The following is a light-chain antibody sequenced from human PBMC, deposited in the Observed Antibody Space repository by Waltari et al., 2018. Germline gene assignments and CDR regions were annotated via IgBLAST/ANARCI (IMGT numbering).Light chain of an antibody. J-gene: IGLJ2*01. CDR1: SIGSKS. CDR3: HVWDGGSYHVV. Sequence: YVLTQPPSLSVAPGPTAPITCGGDSIGSKSVQWCQQKAGQAPVLIIYDVRLRPSDIPERFSGSNPGNTATLTISWVEVGDEADYYCHVWDGGSYHVVFGGGTKLTVL. CDR2: DVR. V-gene: IGLV3-21*02.